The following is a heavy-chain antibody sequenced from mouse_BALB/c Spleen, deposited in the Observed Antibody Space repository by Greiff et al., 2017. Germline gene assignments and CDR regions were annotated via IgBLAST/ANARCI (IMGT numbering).Heavy chain of an antibody. CDR3: ARNLVYGSRSYYFDY. CDR2: IDPANGNT. CDR1: GFNIKDTY. V-gene: IGHV14-3*02. Sequence: EVQLQQSGAELVKPGASVKLSCTASGFNIKDTYMHWVKQRPEQGLEWIGRIDPANGNTKYDPKFQGKATITADTSSNTAYLQLSSLTSEDTAVYYCARNLVYGSRSYYFDYWGQGTTLTVSS. J-gene: IGHJ2*01. D-gene: IGHD1-1*01.